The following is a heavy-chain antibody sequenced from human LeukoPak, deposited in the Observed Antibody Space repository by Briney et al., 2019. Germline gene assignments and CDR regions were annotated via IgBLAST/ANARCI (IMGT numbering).Heavy chain of an antibody. CDR2: IIPITGAT. V-gene: IGHV1-69*01. D-gene: IGHD3-10*01. CDR1: GDTFTGYA. J-gene: IGHJ3*02. Sequence: SVKVSCKASGDTFTGYAISWVRQAPGQGLEWMGGIIPITGATNYAQNFQGRATITADESTSTAHMELSSLRSEDTDVYYCVKGGGELLLRSAFDIWGQGTMVTVSS. CDR3: VKGGGELLLRSAFDI.